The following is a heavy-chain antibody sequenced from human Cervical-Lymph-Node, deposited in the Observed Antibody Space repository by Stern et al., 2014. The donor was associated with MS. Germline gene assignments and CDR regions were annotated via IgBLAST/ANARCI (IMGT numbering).Heavy chain of an antibody. D-gene: IGHD6-13*01. CDR3: GRGQQSFDP. Sequence: QVQLVQSGAEVKKPGASVKVSCKASGYTFTSYAIHWVRQAPGQRLEWMGRINTANGDTYYSEKFQGRVTFTRDTSANTAYMELFSLTSEDTTVYYCGRGQQSFDPSGQGTLVTVSA. J-gene: IGHJ5*02. CDR1: GYTFTSYA. CDR2: INTANGDT. V-gene: IGHV1-3*04.